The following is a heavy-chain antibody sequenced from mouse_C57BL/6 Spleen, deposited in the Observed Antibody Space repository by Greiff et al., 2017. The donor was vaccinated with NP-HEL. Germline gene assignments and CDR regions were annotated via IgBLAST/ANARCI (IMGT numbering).Heavy chain of an antibody. CDR1: GFTFSDYY. D-gene: IGHD2-12*01. CDR3: ARVRRGGYYAMDY. Sequence: EVKLMESEGGLVQPGSSMKLSCTASGFTFSDYYMAWVRQVPEKGLEWVANINYDGSSTYYLDSLKSRFIISRDNAKNILYLQMSSLKSEDTATYDCARVRRGGYYAMDYWGQGTSVTVSS. V-gene: IGHV5-16*01. CDR2: INYDGSST. J-gene: IGHJ4*01.